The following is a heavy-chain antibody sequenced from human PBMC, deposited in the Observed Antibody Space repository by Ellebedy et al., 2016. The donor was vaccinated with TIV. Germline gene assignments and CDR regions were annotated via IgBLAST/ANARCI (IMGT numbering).Heavy chain of an antibody. D-gene: IGHD1-14*01. Sequence: GESLKISCAASGLVFSDYCMTWLRVSPGKGPEWVATIASDGIEKSYADSVKGRVTVSRDNTENSMYLKMNSLRADDTGVYYCARGGRKTSYFWQYWGQGTPLTVSP. CDR1: GLVFSDYC. CDR2: IASDGIEK. V-gene: IGHV3-7*03. J-gene: IGHJ4*02. CDR3: ARGGRKTSYFWQY.